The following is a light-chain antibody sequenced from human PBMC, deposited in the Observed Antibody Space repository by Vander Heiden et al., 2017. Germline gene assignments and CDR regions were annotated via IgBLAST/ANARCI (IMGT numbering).Light chain of an antibody. Sequence: DIQMTQSPSSLSASVGDRVIITCRASQNIHNYLNWYQKRPGKAPKLLIYGASSLQGGVPSRFSGSGFGTDFTLTITTLQPEDFATYFCQQSDSSPPTFGQGTNVESK. CDR3: QQSDSSPPT. V-gene: IGKV1-39*01. CDR2: GAS. CDR1: QNIHNY. J-gene: IGKJ1*01.